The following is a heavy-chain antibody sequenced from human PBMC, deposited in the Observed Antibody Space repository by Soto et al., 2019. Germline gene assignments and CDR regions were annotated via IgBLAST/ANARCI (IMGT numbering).Heavy chain of an antibody. D-gene: IGHD3-22*01. CDR1: GFTVSSNY. J-gene: IGHJ6*02. CDR2: IYSGGST. Sequence: LRLSCAASGFTVSSNYMSWVRQAPGKGLEWVSVIYSGGSTYYADSVKGRFTISRDNSKNTLYLQMNSLRAEDTAVYYCARGGYSDLNYYYYGMDVWGQGTTVTVSS. V-gene: IGHV3-53*01. CDR3: ARGGYSDLNYYYYGMDV.